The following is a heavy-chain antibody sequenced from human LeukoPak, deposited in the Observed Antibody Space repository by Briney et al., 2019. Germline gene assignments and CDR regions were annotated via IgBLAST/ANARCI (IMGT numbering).Heavy chain of an antibody. Sequence: SETLSLTCAVYGGSFSGYYWSWIRQPPGKGLEWIGEINHSGSTNYNPSLKSRLTMSVDMSKNQFSLNLTSVTAADTAVYYCVRLLTRLSMLRGAKTHNWFDPWGQGTLVTVSS. J-gene: IGHJ5*02. CDR3: VRLLTRLSMLRGAKTHNWFDP. V-gene: IGHV4-34*01. CDR2: INHSGST. CDR1: GGSFSGYY. D-gene: IGHD3-10*01.